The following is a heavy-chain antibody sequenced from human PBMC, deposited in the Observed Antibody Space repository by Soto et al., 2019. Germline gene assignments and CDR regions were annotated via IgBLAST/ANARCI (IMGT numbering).Heavy chain of an antibody. CDR1: GASIGSGGW. CDR2: IFHDGNT. D-gene: IGHD2-8*02. J-gene: IGHJ5*02. V-gene: IGHV4-4*02. Sequence: SATLSLTCAVSGASIGSGGWWSWVRQPPGKGLEWIAEIFHDGNTNYSPSLKSRVTISVDKSQNQFSLNVYSVTAADTAVYYCARHEGWTGPDQWGQGTLVTVS. CDR3: ARHEGWTGPDQ.